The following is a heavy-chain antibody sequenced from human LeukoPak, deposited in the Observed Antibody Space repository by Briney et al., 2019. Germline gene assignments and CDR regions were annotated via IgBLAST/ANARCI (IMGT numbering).Heavy chain of an antibody. D-gene: IGHD2-15*01. CDR3: ARKGYCSGGSCYYHFDY. CDR1: GGSISSGGYY. J-gene: IGHJ4*02. CDR2: IYYSGST. V-gene: IGHV4-31*03. Sequence: TLSLTCTVSGGSISSGGYYWSWIRQHPGKGLEWIGYIYYSGSTYYNPSLKSRVTISVDTSKNQFSLKLSSVTAADTAVYYCARKGYCSGGSCYYHFDYWGQGTLVAVSS.